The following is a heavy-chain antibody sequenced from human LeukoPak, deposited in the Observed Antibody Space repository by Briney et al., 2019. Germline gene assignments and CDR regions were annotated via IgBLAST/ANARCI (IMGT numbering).Heavy chain of an antibody. V-gene: IGHV3-30*18. CDR1: GFTFSSSG. Sequence: GRSLRLSCAASGFTFSSSGMHWVRQAPGKGLEWVAVISYDGSNKYYADSVKGRFTIPRDNSKNTLYLQMNSLRAEDTAVYYCAKVFSQAGYTYGYASLDYWGQGTLVTVSS. CDR3: AKVFSQAGYTYGYASLDY. D-gene: IGHD5-18*01. J-gene: IGHJ4*02. CDR2: ISYDGSNK.